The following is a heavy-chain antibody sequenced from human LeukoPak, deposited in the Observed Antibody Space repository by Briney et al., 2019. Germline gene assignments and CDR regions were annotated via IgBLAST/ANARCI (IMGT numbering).Heavy chain of an antibody. J-gene: IGHJ5*02. Sequence: ASVKVSCKASGYTFTGYYMHWVRQAPGQGLEWMGWINPNSGGTNYAQKFQGRVTMTRDTSISTAYMELSRLRSDDTAVYYCARYRLQLRGWFDPWGQGTLVTVSS. CDR2: INPNSGGT. CDR3: ARYRLQLRGWFDP. V-gene: IGHV1-2*02. D-gene: IGHD5-24*01. CDR1: GYTFTGYY.